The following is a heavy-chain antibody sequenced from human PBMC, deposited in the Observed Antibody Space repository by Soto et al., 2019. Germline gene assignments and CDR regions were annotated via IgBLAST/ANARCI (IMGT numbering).Heavy chain of an antibody. J-gene: IGHJ4*02. D-gene: IGHD3-16*02. CDR2: ISGSGST. Sequence: GGSLRLSCAASGFTFSSYAMSWVRQAPGKGLEWVSAISGSGSTFYADSVKGRFTISRDNSKNTLYLQMNSLRAEDTAVYYCAKEKDYDYVWGSYRYTSDYWGQGTLVTVSS. CDR3: AKEKDYDYVWGSYRYTSDY. V-gene: IGHV3-23*01. CDR1: GFTFSSYA.